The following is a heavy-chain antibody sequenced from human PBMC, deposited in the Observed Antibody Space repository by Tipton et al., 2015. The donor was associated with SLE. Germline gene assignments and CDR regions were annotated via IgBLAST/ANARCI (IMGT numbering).Heavy chain of an antibody. CDR1: GFTFTSYE. D-gene: IGHD6-6*01. Sequence: SLRLSCAASGFTFTSYEMNWVRQAPGKGLGGVSYIGSSGSTIYYADSVKGRFTISRDNAKNSPYLQMNSLRAEGTAVYYCAKGARSSSAFGYWGQGTLVTVSS. J-gene: IGHJ4*02. CDR2: IGSSGSTI. V-gene: IGHV3-48*03. CDR3: AKGARSSSAFGY.